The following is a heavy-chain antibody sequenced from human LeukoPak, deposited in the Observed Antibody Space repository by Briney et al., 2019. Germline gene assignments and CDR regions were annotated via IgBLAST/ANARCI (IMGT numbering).Heavy chain of an antibody. J-gene: IGHJ4*02. CDR3: VLRYFDWFREFDY. Sequence: GGSLRLSCAASGFTFSSYSMNWVRQAPGKGLESVSSISSSSSYIYYADSVKGRFTISRDNAKNSLYLQMNSLRAEDTAVYYCVLRYFDWFREFDYWGQGTLVTVSS. CDR2: ISSSSSYI. CDR1: GFTFSSYS. V-gene: IGHV3-21*01. D-gene: IGHD3-9*01.